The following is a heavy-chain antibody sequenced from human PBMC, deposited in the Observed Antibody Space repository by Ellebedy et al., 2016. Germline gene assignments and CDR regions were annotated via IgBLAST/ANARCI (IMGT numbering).Heavy chain of an antibody. J-gene: IGHJ6*02. CDR3: AREFRPVTTRYYYYYYGMDV. CDR2: ISSSSSYI. V-gene: IGHV3-21*01. D-gene: IGHD4-11*01. CDR1: GFTFSSYS. Sequence: GESLKISCAASGFTFSSYSMNWVRQAPGKGLEWVSSISSSSSYIYYADSVKGRFTISRDNAKNSLYLQMNSLRAEDTAVYYCAREFRPVTTRYYYYYYGMDVWGQGTTVTVSS.